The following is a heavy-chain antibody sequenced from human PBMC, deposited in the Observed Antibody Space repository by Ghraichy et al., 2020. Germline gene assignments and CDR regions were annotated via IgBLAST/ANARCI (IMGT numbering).Heavy chain of an antibody. D-gene: IGHD3-3*01. CDR2: VYYTGST. CDR1: GGSISSTSYY. Sequence: SETLSLTCTVSGGSISSTSYYWSWIRQPPGKGLDWIGSVYYTGSTHYNPSLRSRVTISADTSKQQFSLKLSSVTAADTAVYYCARDLSRYDFWSGYYRADHYYYGMDVWGHGTTVIVSS. CDR3: ARDLSRYDFWSGYYRADHYYYGMDV. J-gene: IGHJ6*02. V-gene: IGHV4-39*07.